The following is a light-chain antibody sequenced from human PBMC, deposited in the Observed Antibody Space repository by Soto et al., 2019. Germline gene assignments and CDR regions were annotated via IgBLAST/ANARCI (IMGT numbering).Light chain of an antibody. V-gene: IGKV4-1*01. CDR3: QQYYSLWT. J-gene: IGKJ1*01. CDR2: WAS. Sequence: IVVTQSPDSLAVSLGERATINCKTSQSVLFRSNSQNYLAWFQHKPGQPPKLLIYWASIRESGVPDRFSGSGSGTDFTLTINNLQAEDVAVYYSQQYYSLWTFGQGTTVEIK. CDR1: QSVLFRSNSQNY.